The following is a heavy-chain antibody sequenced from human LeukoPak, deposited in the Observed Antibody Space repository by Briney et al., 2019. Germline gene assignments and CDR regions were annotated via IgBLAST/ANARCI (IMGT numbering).Heavy chain of an antibody. CDR1: GFTLSNHW. Sequence: GSLRLSCAASGFTLSNHWMTWVRQVPGRGPEWVANVNRDGSETYYLDSVKGRFTISKDNAKNSLYLQMNSLRAEDTALYHCARNNGMDIWGQGTTVIVSS. CDR3: ARNNGMDI. V-gene: IGHV3-7*03. CDR2: VNRDGSET. J-gene: IGHJ6*02.